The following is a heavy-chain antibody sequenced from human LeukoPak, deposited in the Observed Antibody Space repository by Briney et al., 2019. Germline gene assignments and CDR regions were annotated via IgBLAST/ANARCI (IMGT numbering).Heavy chain of an antibody. Sequence: PAGSLRLSCAASGFTFSTYPMNWVRQTPGKGLEWVSHIYSTTGTYADSVKGRFTISRDNAKNSLYLQMNSLRDEDTAIYYCATDLHYAFDIWGQGTVVTVSS. V-gene: IGHV3-48*02. D-gene: IGHD3-10*01. CDR1: GFTFSTYP. J-gene: IGHJ3*02. CDR2: IYSTTGT. CDR3: ATDLHYAFDI.